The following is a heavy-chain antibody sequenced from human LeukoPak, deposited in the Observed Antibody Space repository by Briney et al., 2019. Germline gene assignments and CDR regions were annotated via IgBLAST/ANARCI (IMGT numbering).Heavy chain of an antibody. J-gene: IGHJ6*03. D-gene: IGHD2-2*01. CDR1: GYSISSGYY. Sequence: KSSETLSLTCAVSGYSISSGYYWSWIRQPPGKGLEWIGYIYYSGSTYYNPSLKSRVTISVDTSKNQFSLKLSSVTAADTAVYYCARKCSSTSCSPFYYYYYMDVWGKGTTVTVSS. CDR2: IYYSGST. V-gene: IGHV4-30-4*08. CDR3: ARKCSSTSCSPFYYYYYMDV.